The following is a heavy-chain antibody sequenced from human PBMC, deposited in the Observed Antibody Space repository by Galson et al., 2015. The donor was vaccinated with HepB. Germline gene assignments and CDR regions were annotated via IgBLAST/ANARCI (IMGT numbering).Heavy chain of an antibody. Sequence: SVKVSCKASGGTFSSYAISWVRQAPGQGLEWMGGIIPIFGIANYAQKSQGRVTITADESTSTAYMELSSLRSEDTAVYYCASSYSGSYWGGAFDIWGQGTMVTVSS. CDR3: ASSYSGSYWGGAFDI. J-gene: IGHJ3*02. D-gene: IGHD1-26*01. CDR2: IIPIFGIA. CDR1: GGTFSSYA. V-gene: IGHV1-69*13.